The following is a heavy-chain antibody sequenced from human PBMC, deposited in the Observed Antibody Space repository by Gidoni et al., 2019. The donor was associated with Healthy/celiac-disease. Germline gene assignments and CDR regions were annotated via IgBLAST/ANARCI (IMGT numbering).Heavy chain of an antibody. CDR3: ARDRYSSGHTLFDY. CDR1: GFTFSSYA. Sequence: QVQLVESGGGVVQPGRSLRLSCAASGFTFSSYAMHWVRQAPGKGLEWVAVISYDGSNKYYADSVKGRFTISRDNSKNTLYLQMNSLRAEDTAVYYCARDRYSSGHTLFDYWGQGTLVTVSS. CDR2: ISYDGSNK. D-gene: IGHD6-19*01. J-gene: IGHJ4*02. V-gene: IGHV3-30*01.